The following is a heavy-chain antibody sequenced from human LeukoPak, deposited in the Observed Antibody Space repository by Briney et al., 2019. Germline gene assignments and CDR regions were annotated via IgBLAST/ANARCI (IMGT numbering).Heavy chain of an antibody. V-gene: IGHV3-30*01. D-gene: IGHD3-22*01. CDR3: ARDGLARGIVYMDV. Sequence: PGGSLRLSCAASGFTFSSYAMHWVRQAPGKGLEWVAVISYDGSNKYYADSVKGRFTISRDNSKNTLYLQMNSLRAEDTAVYYCARDGLARGIVYMDVWGKGTTVTVSS. CDR1: GFTFSSYA. CDR2: ISYDGSNK. J-gene: IGHJ6*03.